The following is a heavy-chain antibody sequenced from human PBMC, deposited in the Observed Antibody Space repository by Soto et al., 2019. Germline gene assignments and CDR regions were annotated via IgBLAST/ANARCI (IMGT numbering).Heavy chain of an antibody. Sequence: EVQLVESGGDLVQPGGSLRLSCAASGFTFSSYWMHWVRQAPEKGLVWVSRINSDGSKIFYADSVKGRFTISRDNAKNTLYLQMNSLRADYTAVYYCVRSDAFDIWGQGTMVTVSS. CDR3: VRSDAFDI. CDR1: GFTFSSYW. V-gene: IGHV3-74*01. J-gene: IGHJ3*02. CDR2: INSDGSKI. D-gene: IGHD4-17*01.